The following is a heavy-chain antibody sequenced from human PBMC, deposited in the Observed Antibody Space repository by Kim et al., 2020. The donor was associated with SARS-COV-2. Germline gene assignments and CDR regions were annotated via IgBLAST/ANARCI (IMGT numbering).Heavy chain of an antibody. D-gene: IGHD2-8*01. CDR3: ALTGLTVDY. J-gene: IGHJ4*02. CDR2: TI. V-gene: IGHV3-11*04. Sequence: TIDYADSGKGRFTLSRDNAKNSLHLQMNSLRAEDTAVYYCALTGLTVDYWGQGTLVTVSS.